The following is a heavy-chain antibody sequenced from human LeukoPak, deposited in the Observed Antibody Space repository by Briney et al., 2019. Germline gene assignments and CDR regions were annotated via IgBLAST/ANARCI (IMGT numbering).Heavy chain of an antibody. CDR1: GGTFSSYA. V-gene: IGHV1-69*06. CDR2: IIPIFGTA. D-gene: IGHD5-12*01. CDR3: ARVVVATSTFDY. J-gene: IGHJ4*02. Sequence: AAVKVSCKASGGTFSSYAISWVRQAPGQGLEWMGGIIPIFGTANYAQKFQGRVTITADKSTSTAYMELSSLRSEDTAVYYCARVVVATSTFDYWGQGTLVTVSS.